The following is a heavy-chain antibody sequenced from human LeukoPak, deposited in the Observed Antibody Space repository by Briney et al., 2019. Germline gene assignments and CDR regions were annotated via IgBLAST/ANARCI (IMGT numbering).Heavy chain of an antibody. CDR2: ISSSSSYI. D-gene: IGHD3-22*01. J-gene: IGHJ4*02. Sequence: GGSLRLSCAASGFTFSSCSMNWVRQAPEKGLEWVSFISSSSSYIYYADSVKGRFTISRDNAKNSLYLQMNSLRAEDTAVYYCASDYYDSTVRGRDWGQGTLVTVSS. CDR1: GFTFSSCS. V-gene: IGHV3-21*01. CDR3: ASDYYDSTVRGRD.